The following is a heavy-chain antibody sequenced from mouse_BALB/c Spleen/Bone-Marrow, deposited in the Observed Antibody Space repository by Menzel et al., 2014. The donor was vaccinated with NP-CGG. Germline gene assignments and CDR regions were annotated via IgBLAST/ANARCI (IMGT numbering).Heavy chain of an antibody. CDR2: INPYNCDT. D-gene: IGHD1-1*01. CDR1: GYSFTGYF. CDR3: ARSGYYGSSYFDY. Sequence: VQLQQSGPELVKPGASVKISCKASGYSFTGYFMSWVMQSHGKSLEWIGRINPYNCDTFYNQKFKGKATLTVDKSSSTAHMELRSLASEDSAVHYCARSGYYGSSYFDYWGQGTTLTVSS. J-gene: IGHJ2*01. V-gene: IGHV1-20*02.